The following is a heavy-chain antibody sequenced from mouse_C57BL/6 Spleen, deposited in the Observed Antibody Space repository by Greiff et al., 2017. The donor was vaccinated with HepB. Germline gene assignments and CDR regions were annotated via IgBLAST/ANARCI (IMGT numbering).Heavy chain of an antibody. CDR2: ISYDGSN. Sequence: EVQLVESGPGLVKPSQSLSLTCSVTGYSITSGYYWNWIRQFPGNKLEWMGYISYDGSNNYNPSLKNRISITRDTSKNQFFLKLNSVTTEDTATYYCARDLYGSSYKDYWGQGTTLTVSS. J-gene: IGHJ2*01. D-gene: IGHD1-1*01. CDR1: GYSITSGYY. CDR3: ARDLYGSSYKDY. V-gene: IGHV3-6*01.